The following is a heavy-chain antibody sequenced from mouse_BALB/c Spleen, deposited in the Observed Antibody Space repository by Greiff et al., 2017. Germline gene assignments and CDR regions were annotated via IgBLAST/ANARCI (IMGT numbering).Heavy chain of an antibody. CDR3: ARRDYGYTYAMDY. D-gene: IGHD2-2*01. CDR1: GYSITSGYY. CDR2: ISYDGSN. Sequence: EVKLVESGPGLVKPSQSLSLTCSVTGYSITSGYYWNWIRQFPGNKLEWMGYISYDGSNNYNPSLKNRISITRDTSKNQFFLKLNSVTTEDTATYYCARRDYGYTYAMDYWGQGTSVTVSS. J-gene: IGHJ4*01. V-gene: IGHV3-6*02.